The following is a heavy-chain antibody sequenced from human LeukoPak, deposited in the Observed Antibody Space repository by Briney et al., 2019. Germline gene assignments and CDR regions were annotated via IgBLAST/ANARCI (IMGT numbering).Heavy chain of an antibody. D-gene: IGHD3-22*01. CDR2: IYTSGST. V-gene: IGHV4-61*02. Sequence: SETLSLTCTVSGGSISSGSYYWRWIRQPAGKGLEWIGRIYTSGSTNYNPSLKSRVTISVDTSKNQFSLKLSSVTAADTAVYYCARGDYDSSGYLPYYFDYWGQGTLVTVSS. J-gene: IGHJ4*02. CDR3: ARGDYDSSGYLPYYFDY. CDR1: GGSISSGSYY.